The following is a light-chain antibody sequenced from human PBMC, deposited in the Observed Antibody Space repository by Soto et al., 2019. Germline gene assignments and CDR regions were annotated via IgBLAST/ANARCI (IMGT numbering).Light chain of an antibody. V-gene: IGLV2-8*01. J-gene: IGLJ1*01. Sequence: QCALTQPASSSGSPGQSVTISCTGTSSDIGAYIYVSWYQQHPGKAPKLMISEVSRRPSGVPERFSGSKSGNTASLTVSGLQADDEAHYYCSSYAGSNNFVFGTGTKVNVL. CDR2: EVS. CDR1: SSDIGAYIY. CDR3: SSYAGSNNFV.